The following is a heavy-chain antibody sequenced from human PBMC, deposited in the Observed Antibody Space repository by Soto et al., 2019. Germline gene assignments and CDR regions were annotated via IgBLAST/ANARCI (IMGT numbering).Heavy chain of an antibody. CDR3: AKNRYSGSLAPFDY. CDR2: ISGGGGST. V-gene: IGHV3-23*01. D-gene: IGHD1-26*01. J-gene: IGHJ4*02. CDR1: GFTFSSYA. Sequence: GGSLRLSCEVSGFTFSSYAMSWVRQAPGKGLEWVSAISGGGGSTYYVDSVKGRFTISRDNSKNTLYLQINSLRAEDTAVYYCAKNRYSGSLAPFDYWGQGTLVTV.